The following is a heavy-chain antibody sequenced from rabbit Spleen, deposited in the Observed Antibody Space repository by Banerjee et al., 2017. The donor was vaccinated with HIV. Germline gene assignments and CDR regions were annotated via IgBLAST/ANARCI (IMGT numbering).Heavy chain of an antibody. J-gene: IGHJ4*01. V-gene: IGHV1S47*01. CDR2: IDPLFGAT. CDR3: ARDLTGVIGWNFGW. D-gene: IGHD1-1*01. Sequence: QEQLVESGGGLVQPGGSLKLSCKASGFDFSNYGVSWVRQAPGKGLEWIGYIDPLFGATYYASWVNGRFTISSHNAQTTLYLQLNSLTAADTATYFCARDLTGVIGWNFGWWGPGTLVTVS. CDR1: GFDFSNYG.